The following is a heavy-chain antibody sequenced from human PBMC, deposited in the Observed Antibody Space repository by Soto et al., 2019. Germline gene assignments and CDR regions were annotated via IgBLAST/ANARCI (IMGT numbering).Heavy chain of an antibody. CDR1: GFTFSSYG. D-gene: IGHD2-15*01. CDR2: IWYDGSNK. CDR3: AREGSHTRCSGGSCYSRGYFDY. J-gene: IGHJ4*02. Sequence: QVQLVESGGGVVQPGRSLRLSCAASGFTFSSYGMHWVRQAPGKGLEWVAVIWYDGSNKYYADSVKGRFTISRDNSKNTLYLQMNSLRAEDTAVYYSAREGSHTRCSGGSCYSRGYFDYWGQGTLVTVSS. V-gene: IGHV3-33*01.